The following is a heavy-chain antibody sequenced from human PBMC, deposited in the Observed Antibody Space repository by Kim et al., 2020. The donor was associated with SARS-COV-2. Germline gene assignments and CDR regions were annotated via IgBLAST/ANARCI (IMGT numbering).Heavy chain of an antibody. D-gene: IGHD3-16*01. CDR3: ANDRLWGNDYVDY. J-gene: IGHJ4*02. CDR2: ISYDGSNK. V-gene: IGHV3-30*18. CDR1: GFTFSSYG. Sequence: GGSLRLSCAASGFTFSSYGMHWVRQAPGTGLEWVAVISYDGSNKYYADSVKGRFTISRDNSKNTRYLQMNSLRAEDTAMYYGANDRLWGNDYVDYWGQGTLVTVSS.